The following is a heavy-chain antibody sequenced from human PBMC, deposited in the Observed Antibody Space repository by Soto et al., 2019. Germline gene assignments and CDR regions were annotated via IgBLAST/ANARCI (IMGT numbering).Heavy chain of an antibody. J-gene: IGHJ6*02. Sequence: SETLSLTCAVYGGSFSGYYWSWIRQPPGKGLEWIGEINHSGSTNYNPSLKSRVTISVDTSKNQFSLKLSSVTAADTAVYYCARYRLSTTPKGYYYYYGMGVWGQGTTVTVSS. CDR3: ARYRLSTTPKGYYYYYGMGV. CDR2: INHSGST. V-gene: IGHV4-34*01. CDR1: GGSFSGYY. D-gene: IGHD2-2*01.